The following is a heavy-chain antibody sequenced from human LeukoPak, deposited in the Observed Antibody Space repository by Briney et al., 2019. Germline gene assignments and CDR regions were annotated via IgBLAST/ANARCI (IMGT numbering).Heavy chain of an antibody. Sequence: ASVKVSCKASGYTFTSYDINWVRQATGQGLEWMGWMNPNSGNTGYAQKFQGRVTVTRNTSISTAYMELSSLRSEDTAVYYCARAPMVRGVKFYYYYMDVWGKGTTVTVSS. CDR2: MNPNSGNT. D-gene: IGHD3-10*01. V-gene: IGHV1-8*01. CDR1: GYTFTSYD. J-gene: IGHJ6*03. CDR3: ARAPMVRGVKFYYYYMDV.